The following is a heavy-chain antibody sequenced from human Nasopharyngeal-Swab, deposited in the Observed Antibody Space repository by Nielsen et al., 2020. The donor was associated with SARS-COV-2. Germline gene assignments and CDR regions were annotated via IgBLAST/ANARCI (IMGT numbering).Heavy chain of an antibody. CDR2: IYYSGST. Sequence: SETLSLTCTVSGGSISSSSYYWVWIRQPPGKGLEWIGSIYYSGSTHYNPSLKSRVTISVDTSKNQFSLKPSSVTAADTAVYYCASQPSNWFDPWGQGTLVTVSS. J-gene: IGHJ5*02. CDR1: GGSISSSSYY. V-gene: IGHV4-39*01. CDR3: ASQPSNWFDP.